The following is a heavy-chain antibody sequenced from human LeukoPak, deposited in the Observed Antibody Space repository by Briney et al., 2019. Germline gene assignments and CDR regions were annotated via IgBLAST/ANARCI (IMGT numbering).Heavy chain of an antibody. CDR2: ISSSSSYI. CDR1: GFTFSSYS. CDR3: ARDLIYTVTIYDAFDI. V-gene: IGHV3-21*01. J-gene: IGHJ3*02. Sequence: RGGSLRLSCAASGFTFSSYSMNWVRQAPGKGLEWVSSISSSSSYIYYADSVKGRFTISRDNAKNSLYLQMNSLRDEDTAVYYCARDLIYTVTIYDAFDIWGQGTMVTVSS. D-gene: IGHD4-17*01.